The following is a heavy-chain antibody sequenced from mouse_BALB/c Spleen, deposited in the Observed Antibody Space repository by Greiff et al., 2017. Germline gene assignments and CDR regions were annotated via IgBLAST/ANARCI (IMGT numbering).Heavy chain of an antibody. Sequence: EVHLVESGGGLVKPGGSLKLSCAASGFTFSDYYMYWVRQTPEKRLEWVATISDGGSYTYYPDSVKGRFTISRDNAKNNLYLQMSSLKSEDTAMYYCARVLYDYDAMDYWGQGTSVTVSS. D-gene: IGHD2-3*01. CDR1: GFTFSDYY. CDR3: ARVLYDYDAMDY. CDR2: ISDGGSYT. V-gene: IGHV5-4*02. J-gene: IGHJ4*01.